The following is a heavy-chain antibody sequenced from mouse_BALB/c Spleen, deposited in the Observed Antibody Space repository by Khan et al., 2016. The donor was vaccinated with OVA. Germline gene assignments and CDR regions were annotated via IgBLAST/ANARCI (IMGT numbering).Heavy chain of an antibody. V-gene: IGHV3-2*02. D-gene: IGHD2-3*01. Sequence: EVQLQESGPGLVNPSQSLSLTCTVTGYSITSDYAWNWIRQFPGNKLEWMGYINYSGSTNHNPALTSRISITRDTSKNQFFLQLNSVTTEDTATYYCARDGSRYNYAMDYWGQGTSVTVSS. CDR1: GYSITSDYA. J-gene: IGHJ4*01. CDR3: ARDGSRYNYAMDY. CDR2: INYSGST.